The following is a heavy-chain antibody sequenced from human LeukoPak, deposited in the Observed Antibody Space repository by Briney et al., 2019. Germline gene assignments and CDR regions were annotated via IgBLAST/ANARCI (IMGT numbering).Heavy chain of an antibody. Sequence: PGGSLRLSCAASGFTFSTYSMNWVRQTPGKGLDWVSSIGASGSHIYYADSVKGRFTISRDNAKSSLYLQVNSLRAEDTAVYYCARVGRGGTREDTFDIWGQGTMVTVSS. J-gene: IGHJ3*02. D-gene: IGHD3-16*01. CDR3: ARVGRGGTREDTFDI. CDR1: GFTFSTYS. CDR2: IGASGSHI. V-gene: IGHV3-21*01.